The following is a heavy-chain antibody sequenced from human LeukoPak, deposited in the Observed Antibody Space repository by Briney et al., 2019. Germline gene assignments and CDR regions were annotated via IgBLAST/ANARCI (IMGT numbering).Heavy chain of an antibody. CDR3: AKSPATYYFDY. V-gene: IGHV3-30*04. J-gene: IGHJ4*02. CDR2: ISDDGNEK. Sequence: PGGSLRLSCAASGLTFTHYAFHWVRQAPGKGLEWVAVISDDGNEKYYADSVKGRFTISRDNSRITLSLQMNSLRAEDTAVYYCAKSPATYYFDYWGQGTLVTVSS. CDR1: GLTFTHYA.